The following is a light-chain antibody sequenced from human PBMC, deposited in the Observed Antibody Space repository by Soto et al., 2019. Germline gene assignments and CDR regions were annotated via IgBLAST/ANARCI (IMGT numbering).Light chain of an antibody. Sequence: QSVLTQPASVSGSPGQSITISCTGTSSDIGGYNYVSWYQQHPGKAPKLIIYAVTNRPSGVSGRFSGSKSGNTASLTISGLQAEDEADYYCSSYTNINTRACVFGTGTKLTVL. CDR2: AVT. J-gene: IGLJ1*01. CDR1: SSDIGGYNY. CDR3: SSYTNINTRACV. V-gene: IGLV2-14*01.